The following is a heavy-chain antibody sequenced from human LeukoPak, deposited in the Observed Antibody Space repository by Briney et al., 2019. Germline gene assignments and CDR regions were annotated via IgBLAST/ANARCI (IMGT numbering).Heavy chain of an antibody. CDR2: IKLDGSEK. CDR1: GFTFGKYW. V-gene: IGHV3-7*03. D-gene: IGHD3-3*01. CDR3: ARDQYDTWSRRGNFDS. J-gene: IGHJ4*02. Sequence: GGSLRLSCVASGFTFGKYWMSWVRQAPGKGLEWVANIKLDGSEKNYVDSVKGRFTISRDNTKNSLYLQINSLRVEDTAVFYCARDQYDTWSRRGNFDSWGQGTLVIVSS.